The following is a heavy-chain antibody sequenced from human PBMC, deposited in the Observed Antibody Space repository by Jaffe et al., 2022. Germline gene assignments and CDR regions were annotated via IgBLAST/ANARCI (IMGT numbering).Heavy chain of an antibody. D-gene: IGHD2-15*01. CDR3: SRNGRDLGHY. Sequence: EVQLVESGGGLVQPGGSLRLSCVVSGFTVSSNYMSWGRQAPGKGLEWVSFINNGGTTYYRDSVKGRFTISRDNSKNTLHLQMNSLRAEDTALYYCSRNGRDLGHYWGQGVLVTVSS. CDR1: GFTVSSNY. CDR2: INNGGTT. J-gene: IGHJ4*02. V-gene: IGHV3-66*02.